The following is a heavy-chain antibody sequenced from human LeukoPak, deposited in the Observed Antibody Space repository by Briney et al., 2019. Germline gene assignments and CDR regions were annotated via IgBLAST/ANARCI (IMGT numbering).Heavy chain of an antibody. J-gene: IGHJ4*02. CDR3: AREVFNSAGFDY. Sequence: ASVKVSCKASGYSFTSYGISWVRLAPGQGLEWMGRTSAYNDHTNYAQKVQGRVTMTTDTSTSTAYMELRSLRSDDTAVYYCAREVFNSAGFDYWGQGTLVTVSS. CDR1: GYSFTSYG. D-gene: IGHD6-13*01. V-gene: IGHV1-18*01. CDR2: TSAYNDHT.